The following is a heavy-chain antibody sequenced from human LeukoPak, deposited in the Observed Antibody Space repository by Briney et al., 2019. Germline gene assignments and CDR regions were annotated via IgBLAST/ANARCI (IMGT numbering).Heavy chain of an antibody. CDR1: GYTFTSYD. Sequence: GASVKVSCKASGYTFTSYDINWVRQATGQGLEWMGWMNPNSGNTGYAQKFQGRVTMTRSTSISTAYMELSSLRSEDTAVYYCASLAGYSSGWQIDYWGQGTLVTVSS. CDR3: ASLAGYSSGWQIDY. CDR2: MNPNSGNT. D-gene: IGHD6-19*01. J-gene: IGHJ4*02. V-gene: IGHV1-8*01.